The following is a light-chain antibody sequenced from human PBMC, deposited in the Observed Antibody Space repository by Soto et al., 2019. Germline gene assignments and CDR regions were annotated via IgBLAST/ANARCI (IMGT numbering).Light chain of an antibody. Sequence: EIVLTQSPATLSLSPGERATLSCRASQSVSSFLAWYQQKRGQAPRLLIYDASNRATDIPARFSGGGSGTDFTLTISSLEPEDFAVYYCQQRYTWPLTFGGGTKVEIK. CDR1: QSVSSF. J-gene: IGKJ4*01. CDR3: QQRYTWPLT. V-gene: IGKV3-11*01. CDR2: DAS.